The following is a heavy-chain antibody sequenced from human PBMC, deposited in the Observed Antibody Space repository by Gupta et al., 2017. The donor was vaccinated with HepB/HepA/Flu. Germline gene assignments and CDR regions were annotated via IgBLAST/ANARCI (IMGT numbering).Heavy chain of an antibody. CDR1: GFTFSSYS. J-gene: IGHJ4*02. D-gene: IGHD2-2*02. CDR2: ISSSSSTI. Sequence: EVQLVESGGGLVQPGGSLRLSCAASGFTFSSYSMHWVRQAPGKGLEWVSYISSSSSTIYYADSVKGRFTISRDNAKNSLYLQMNSLRDEDTAVYYCAREPLYCSSTSCYIDYWGQGTLVTVSS. CDR3: AREPLYCSSTSCYIDY. V-gene: IGHV3-48*02.